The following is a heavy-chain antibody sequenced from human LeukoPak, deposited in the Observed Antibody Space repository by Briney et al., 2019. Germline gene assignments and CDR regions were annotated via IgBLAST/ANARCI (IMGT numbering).Heavy chain of an antibody. V-gene: IGHV4-30-2*01. CDR3: ARSEPAAQFDY. Sequence: PSETLSLTCTVSGGSISSGGYYWSWIRQPPGKGLEWIGYIYHSGSTYYNPSLKSRVTISVDRSKNQFSLKLSSVTAADTAVYYCARSEPAAQFDYWGQGTLVTVSS. J-gene: IGHJ4*02. CDR2: IYHSGST. CDR1: GGSISSGGYY. D-gene: IGHD2-2*01.